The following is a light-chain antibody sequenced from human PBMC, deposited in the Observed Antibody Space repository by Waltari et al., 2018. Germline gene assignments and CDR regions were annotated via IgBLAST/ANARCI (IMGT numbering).Light chain of an antibody. CDR1: SSDVGGYNY. CDR3: SSYAGSNNYWV. J-gene: IGLJ3*02. V-gene: IGLV2-8*01. CDR2: EVT. Sequence: QSALTQPPSASGSPGQSVTISCTGTSSDVGGYNYGSWYQQYPGRAPKLMIYEVTKRPSGVPDRFSGSNSGNTASLTVSGLQADDEDDYYCSSYAGSNNYWVFGGGTTLTVL.